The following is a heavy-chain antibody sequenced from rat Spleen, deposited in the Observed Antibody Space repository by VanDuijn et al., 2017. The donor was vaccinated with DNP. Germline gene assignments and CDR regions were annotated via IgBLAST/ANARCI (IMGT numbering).Heavy chain of an antibody. J-gene: IGHJ2*01. V-gene: IGHV3-3*01. CDR1: GYSITRCCR. CDR3: ARGDILRSFDY. CDR2: INSAGST. Sequence: EVQLQESGPGLVEPPQSLSLTCSVTGYSITRCCRWTWIRKFPGHKLEWMGYINSAGSTNYNPSLKGRISITSDTSKNQFFLQVNSVTTEDTATYYCARGDILRSFDYWGQGVMVTVSS. D-gene: IGHD1-6*01.